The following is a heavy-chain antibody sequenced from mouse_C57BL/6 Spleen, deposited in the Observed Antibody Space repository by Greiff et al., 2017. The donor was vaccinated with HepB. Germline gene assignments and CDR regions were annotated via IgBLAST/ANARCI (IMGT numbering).Heavy chain of an antibody. Sequence: VQLQQPGAELVKPGASVKLSCKASGYTFTSYWMHWVKQRPGRGLEWIGRIDPNSGGTKYNEKFKSKATLTVDKPSSTAYMQLSSLTSEDSAVYYCARSSLITTVVPPYFDVWGTGTTVTVSS. CDR3: ARSSLITTVVPPYFDV. V-gene: IGHV1-72*01. J-gene: IGHJ1*03. D-gene: IGHD1-1*01. CDR1: GYTFTSYW. CDR2: IDPNSGGT.